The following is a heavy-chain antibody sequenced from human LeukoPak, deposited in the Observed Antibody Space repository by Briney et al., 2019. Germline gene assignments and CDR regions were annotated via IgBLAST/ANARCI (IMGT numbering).Heavy chain of an antibody. CDR1: GFTFDTYW. Sequence: GGSMRLSCAASGFTFDTYWMSWVRQAPGKGLEWVANITQDGSEKYYVDSVKGRFTISRDNAKNSLYLQMNSLRAEDTAVYYCSRDQRAAGTGAYYYYYMDVWGKGTTVTVSS. V-gene: IGHV3-7*01. J-gene: IGHJ6*03. CDR3: SRDQRAAGTGAYYYYYMDV. CDR2: ITQDGSEK. D-gene: IGHD6-13*01.